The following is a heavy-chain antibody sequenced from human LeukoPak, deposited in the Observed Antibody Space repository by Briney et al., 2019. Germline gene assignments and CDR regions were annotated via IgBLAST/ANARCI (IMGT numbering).Heavy chain of an antibody. CDR2: ISAYNGNT. CDR3: ARDKGDGYNYRAFDI. D-gene: IGHD5-24*01. CDR1: GYTFTSYG. J-gene: IGHJ3*02. V-gene: IGHV1-18*01. Sequence: GASVTVSCKASGYTFTSYGISWVRQAPGQGLEWMGWISAYNGNTNYAQKLQGRVTMTTDTSTSTAYMELRSLRSDDTAVYYCARDKGDGYNYRAFDIWGQGTMVTVSS.